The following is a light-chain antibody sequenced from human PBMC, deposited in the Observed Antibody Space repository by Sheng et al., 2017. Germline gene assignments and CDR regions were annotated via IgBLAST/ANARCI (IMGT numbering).Light chain of an antibody. CDR1: SNDVGGYNY. Sequence: QSALTQPASVSGSPGQSITISCTGTSNDVGGYNYVSWYQHHPGKAPKLMIYDVTKRPSGVSNRFSGSKSGNTASLTISGLQAEDEADYYCSSYTTSSAVVFGGRDQADRP. V-gene: IGLV2-14*03. CDR3: SSYTTSSAVV. J-gene: IGLJ2*01. CDR2: DVT.